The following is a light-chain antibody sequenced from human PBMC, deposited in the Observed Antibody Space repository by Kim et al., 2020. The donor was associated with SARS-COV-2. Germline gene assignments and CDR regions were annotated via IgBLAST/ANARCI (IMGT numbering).Light chain of an antibody. CDR3: QQYGNSPPSIT. V-gene: IGKV3-20*01. CDR1: QSVSSSY. Sequence: EIVLTQSPGTLSLSPGERGTLSCRASQSVSSSYLAWYQQKPGQAPRLLIYGASSRATGIPDRFSGSGSGTDFTLTISRLEPEDFAVYYCQQYGNSPPSITFGQGTRLEIK. CDR2: GAS. J-gene: IGKJ5*01.